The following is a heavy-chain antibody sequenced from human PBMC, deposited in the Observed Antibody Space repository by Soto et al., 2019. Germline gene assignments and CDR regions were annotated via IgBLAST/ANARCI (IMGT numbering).Heavy chain of an antibody. Sequence: SETLSLTCTVSDGSITGYYWSWIRQPPGKGLEWIGYIYHSGSTKYNPSLESRVTISVDTSKNQFSLKLSSVTAADTAVYYCARHLAAANFDYWGQGTLVTVSS. CDR1: DGSITGYY. V-gene: IGHV4-59*08. CDR3: ARHLAAANFDY. D-gene: IGHD6-13*01. J-gene: IGHJ4*02. CDR2: IYHSGST.